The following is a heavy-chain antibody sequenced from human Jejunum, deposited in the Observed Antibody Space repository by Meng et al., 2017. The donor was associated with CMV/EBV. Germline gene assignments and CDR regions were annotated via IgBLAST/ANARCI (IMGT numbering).Heavy chain of an antibody. CDR3: VRDQYPLNNDWPRTWGMDV. V-gene: IGHV3-23*03. CDR2: IYNGGSVT. J-gene: IGHJ6*02. Sequence: RTCAVSWVRRAPGKGLGWVSVIYNGGSVTYYADSVKGRFTVSRDNSKNTLSLQMNSLRAEDAGVFYCVRDQYPLNNDWPRTWGMDVWGQGTTVTVSS. D-gene: IGHD3-9*01. CDR1: RTCA.